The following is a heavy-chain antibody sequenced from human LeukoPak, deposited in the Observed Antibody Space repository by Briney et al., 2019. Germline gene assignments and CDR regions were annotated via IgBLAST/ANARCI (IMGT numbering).Heavy chain of an antibody. D-gene: IGHD1-26*01. CDR2: INPNSGGT. CDR3: ARGLVETGFDY. V-gene: IGHV1-2*02. J-gene: IGHJ4*02. CDR1: GYTFTGYY. Sequence: GASVKVSCKASGYTFTGYYMHWVRQAPGQGLEWMGWINPNSGGTNYAQKFQGRVTMTRDMSTSTVYMELSSLRSEDTAVYYCARGLVETGFDYWGQGTLVTVSS.